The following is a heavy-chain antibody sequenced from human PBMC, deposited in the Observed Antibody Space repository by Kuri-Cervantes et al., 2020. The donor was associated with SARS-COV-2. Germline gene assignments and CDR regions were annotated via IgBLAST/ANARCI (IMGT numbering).Heavy chain of an antibody. J-gene: IGHJ4*02. CDR1: GYTFTSYY. CDR2: INPSGGST. V-gene: IGHV1-46*01. Sequence: ASVKVSCKASGYTFTSYYMHWVRQAPGQGLEWMGIINPSGGSTSYAQKFQGRVTMTRDTSTSTVYMELSSLRSEDTAVYYCTREAYDYNMGFDSWGQGTLVTVSS. D-gene: IGHD4-11*01. CDR3: TREAYDYNMGFDS.